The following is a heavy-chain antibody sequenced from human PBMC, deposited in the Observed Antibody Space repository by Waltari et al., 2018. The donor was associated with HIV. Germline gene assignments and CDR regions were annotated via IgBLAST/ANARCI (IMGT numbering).Heavy chain of an antibody. D-gene: IGHD2-15*01. Sequence: QVQLQESGPGLVKPSQTLSLTCTVSGGSISSGGYYWSWIRQHPGKGLEWIGYIYYSGSTDYNPSLKSRVTITVDTSKNPVSLKLGSVTAADTAVYYCASGAKSCPQRYWGQGTLVTVSS. V-gene: IGHV4-31*03. CDR2: IYYSGST. J-gene: IGHJ4*02. CDR3: ASGAKSCPQRY. CDR1: GGSISSGGYY.